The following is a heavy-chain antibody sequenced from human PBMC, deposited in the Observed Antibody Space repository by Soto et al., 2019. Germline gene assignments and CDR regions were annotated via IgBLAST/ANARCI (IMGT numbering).Heavy chain of an antibody. J-gene: IGHJ4*02. D-gene: IGHD6-19*01. V-gene: IGHV3-15*01. CDR1: GFTFSNAW. CDR2: IKSKTDGGTT. CDR3: TTGKFGYSSGWYYDY. Sequence: GGSLRLSCAASGFTFSNAWMSWVRQAPGKGLEWVGRIKSKTDGGTTDYAAPVKGRFTISRDDSKNTLYLQMNSLKTEDTAVYYCTTGKFGYSSGWYYDYWGQGTLVTVSS.